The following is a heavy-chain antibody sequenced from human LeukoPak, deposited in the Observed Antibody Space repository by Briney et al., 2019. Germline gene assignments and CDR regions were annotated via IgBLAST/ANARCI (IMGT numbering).Heavy chain of an antibody. CDR1: GFTFSSYA. V-gene: IGHV3-23*01. D-gene: IGHD3-22*01. Sequence: PGGSLRLSCAASGFTFSSYAMSWVRQAPGKGLEWVSAISGSGGSTYYADSVKGRFTISRDNSKNTLYLQMNSLRAEDTAVYYCAKNYYDSSGYYVAYYYYYMDVWGKGTTVTVSS. CDR2: ISGSGGST. J-gene: IGHJ6*03. CDR3: AKNYYDSSGYYVAYYYYYMDV.